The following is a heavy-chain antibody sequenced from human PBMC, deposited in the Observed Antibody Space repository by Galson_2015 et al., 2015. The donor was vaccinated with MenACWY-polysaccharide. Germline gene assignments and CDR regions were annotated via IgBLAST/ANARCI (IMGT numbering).Heavy chain of an antibody. CDR1: GDSVSNNPVA. D-gene: IGHD2-15*01. CDR3: ARGAYSSSDI. V-gene: IGHV6-1*01. Sequence: CAISGDSVSNNPVAWNWIRQSPSRGLGWLGRTYRGSNQYAASMRGRIAINSDTSTNQFSLQLSSVTPEDTGLYYCARGAYSSSDIGDQGTLVATSS. J-gene: IGHJ3*02. CDR2: TYRGSN.